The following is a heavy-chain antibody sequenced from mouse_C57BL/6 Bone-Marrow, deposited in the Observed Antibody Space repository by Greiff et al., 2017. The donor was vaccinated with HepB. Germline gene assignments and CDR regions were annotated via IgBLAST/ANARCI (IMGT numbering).Heavy chain of an antibody. Sequence: QVQLQQSGPELVKPGASVKISCKASGYTFTDYYIHWVKQRPGQGLEWIGWIYPGSGYTKYNEKFKGKATLTVDTSSSTAYMQLSSLTSEDSAVYFCARSGDYGYFFYYAMDYWGQGTSVTVSS. CDR1: GYTFTDYY. V-gene: IGHV1-84*01. D-gene: IGHD2-2*01. CDR3: ARSGDYGYFFYYAMDY. CDR2: IYPGSGYT. J-gene: IGHJ4*01.